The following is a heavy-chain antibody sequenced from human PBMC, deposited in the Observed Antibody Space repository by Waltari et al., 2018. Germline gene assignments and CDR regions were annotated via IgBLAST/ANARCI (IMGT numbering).Heavy chain of an antibody. Sequence: EVQLVESGGGLVQPGGSLRLSCAASGFTFSSYAMSWVRQAPGKGLGWVSAIRGSGGRTYYADSGKGRFTISRDNSKNTLYLQMNSLRAEDTAVYYCAKDRAPEVAGDYWGQGTLVTVSS. CDR2: IRGSGGRT. V-gene: IGHV3-23*04. J-gene: IGHJ4*02. CDR1: GFTFSSYA. CDR3: AKDRAPEVAGDY. D-gene: IGHD2-15*01.